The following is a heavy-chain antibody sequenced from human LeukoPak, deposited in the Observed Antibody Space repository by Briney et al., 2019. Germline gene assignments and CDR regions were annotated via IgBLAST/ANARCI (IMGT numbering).Heavy chain of an antibody. CDR3: ARIGSSSWYDGGDYFDY. CDR2: INPNSGGT. V-gene: IGHV1-2*06. D-gene: IGHD6-13*01. Sequence: ASVKVSCKASAYTFTGYYMHWVRQAPGQGLEWMGRINPNSGGTNYAQKFQGRVTMTRDTSISTAYMELSRLRSDDTAVYYRARIGSSSWYDGGDYFDYWGQGTLVTVSS. J-gene: IGHJ4*02. CDR1: AYTFTGYY.